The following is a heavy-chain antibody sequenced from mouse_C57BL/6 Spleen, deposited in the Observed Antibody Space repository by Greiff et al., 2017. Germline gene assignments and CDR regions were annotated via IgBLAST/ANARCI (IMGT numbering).Heavy chain of an antibody. D-gene: IGHD1-1*01. J-gene: IGHJ4*01. CDR1: GYTFTGYW. CDR3: AKLRESDAMDY. Sequence: VQLQQSGAELMKPGASVKLSCKASGYTFTGYWIEWVKQRPGHGLEWIGEILPGSGSTNYNEKFKGKATFTADTSSNTAYMQLSSLTTDDSAVYYCAKLRESDAMDYWGQGTSVTVSS. V-gene: IGHV1-9*01. CDR2: ILPGSGST.